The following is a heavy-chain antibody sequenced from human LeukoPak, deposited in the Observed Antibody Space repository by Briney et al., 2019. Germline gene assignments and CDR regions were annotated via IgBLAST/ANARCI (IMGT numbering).Heavy chain of an antibody. J-gene: IGHJ4*02. CDR3: ARDLAVAAAGGGNY. V-gene: IGHV3-66*01. CDR1: GFTVSSNY. CDR2: IYSGGST. Sequence: GGSLRLSCAASGFTVSSNYMSWVRQAPGKGLEWVSVIYSGGSTYYADSVKGRYTVSRDNSKNTLYLQMNSLRAEDTAVYYCARDLAVAAAGGGNYWGQGTLVTVSS. D-gene: IGHD6-13*01.